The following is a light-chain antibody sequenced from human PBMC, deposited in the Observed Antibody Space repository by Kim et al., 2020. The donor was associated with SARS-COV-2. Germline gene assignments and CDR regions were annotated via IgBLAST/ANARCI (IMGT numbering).Light chain of an antibody. CDR1: QRISSY. V-gene: IGKV1-39*01. J-gene: IGKJ1*01. CDR2: AAT. CDR3: QQTFSSWT. Sequence: DIQMTQSPSSLPASVGDRVTITCRTSQRISSYLNWYQQKPGKAPNLLIYAATNLQNGVPSRFSASTSGTDFNLTISSLQPEDFATYYCQQTFSSWTFGQGTKVDIK.